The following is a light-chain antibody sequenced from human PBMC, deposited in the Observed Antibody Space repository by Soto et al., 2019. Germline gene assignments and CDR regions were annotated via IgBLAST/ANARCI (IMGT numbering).Light chain of an antibody. CDR3: QQTYSPPFT. Sequence: DIQMTQSPSSLSASVGDRVTIPCRASQRITNSLNWYQQKPGRAPNLLIYAASSLQSGAPSRFSGSGSGTDFTLTISSLQPDDFATYYWQQTYSPPFTFGPGTKVDIK. CDR2: AAS. CDR1: QRITNS. J-gene: IGKJ3*01. V-gene: IGKV1-39*01.